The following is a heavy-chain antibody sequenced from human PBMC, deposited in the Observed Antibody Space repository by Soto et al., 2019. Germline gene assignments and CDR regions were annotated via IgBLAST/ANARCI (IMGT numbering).Heavy chain of an antibody. V-gene: IGHV3-21*01. CDR2: ISSSSSYI. CDR3: AREVDTAMGPNYYYGMDV. Sequence: GGSLRLSCAASGFTFSSYSMNWVRQAPGKGLEWVSSISSSSSYIYYADSVKGRFTISRDNAKNSLYLQMNSLRAEDTAVYYCAREVDTAMGPNYYYGMDVWGQGTTVTVSS. CDR1: GFTFSSYS. J-gene: IGHJ6*02. D-gene: IGHD5-18*01.